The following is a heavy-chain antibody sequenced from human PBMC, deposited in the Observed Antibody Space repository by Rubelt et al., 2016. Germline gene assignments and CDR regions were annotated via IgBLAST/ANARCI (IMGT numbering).Heavy chain of an antibody. CDR3: ARPGYIDS. V-gene: IGHV3-53*01. Sequence: EVQLVESGGGVTQPGGSLRLSCAVSGFTVSSGYMTWVRQAPGKGLEWVSVIYSGGSTFYADSVKGRFTIARDNSKNTRYLQMNSLRAEDTAVYYCARPGYIDSWGQGTLVTVSA. J-gene: IGHJ4*02. D-gene: IGHD5-12*01. CDR1: GFTVSSGY. CDR2: IYSGGST.